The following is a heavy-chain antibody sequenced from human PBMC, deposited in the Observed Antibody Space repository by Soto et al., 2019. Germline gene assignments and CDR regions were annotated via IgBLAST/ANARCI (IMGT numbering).Heavy chain of an antibody. V-gene: IGHV3-30*04. CDR2: ISYDGSNK. J-gene: IGHJ6*02. CDR1: GFTFSKFG. CDR3: AKGLRVYYYYGMDV. Sequence: QLVESGGGVVQPGTSLRLSCVGSGFTFSKFGVHWVRQAPGKGLEWGAVISYDGSNKYYADSVKGRFTISRDNSKTTLYLEMHSLGRDDSAVYYCAKGLRVYYYYGMDVWGQGTTVTVSS.